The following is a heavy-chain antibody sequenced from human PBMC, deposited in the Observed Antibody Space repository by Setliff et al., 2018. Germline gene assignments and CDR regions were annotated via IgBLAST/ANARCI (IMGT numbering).Heavy chain of an antibody. Sequence: SETLSLTCAVSGGSNSGGTWWTWVRQSPEKGLEWIGEISHSGITNYKSSLKSRATISIDMSERQFSLDLTSVTAADTAVYYCARGRNIAARLLDSWGQGTLVTVSS. V-gene: IGHV4-4*02. D-gene: IGHD6-6*01. J-gene: IGHJ4*02. CDR1: GGSNSGGTW. CDR3: ARGRNIAARLLDS. CDR2: ISHSGIT.